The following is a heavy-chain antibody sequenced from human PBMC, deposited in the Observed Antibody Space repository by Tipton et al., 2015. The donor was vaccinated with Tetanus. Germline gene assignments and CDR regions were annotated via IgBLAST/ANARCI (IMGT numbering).Heavy chain of an antibody. J-gene: IGHJ4*02. CDR2: IHPSGST. CDR1: GGSISSGGYY. V-gene: IGHV4-31*03. Sequence: TLSLTCTVSGGSISSGGYYWSWIRQHPGKGLEWIGEIHPSGSTYYNPSFTSRITLSQDTSKNQFSLKLNSVTAADTAVYYCARGVDRAKAGTDWGQGILVTVSS. CDR3: ARGVDRAKAGTD. D-gene: IGHD5-18*01.